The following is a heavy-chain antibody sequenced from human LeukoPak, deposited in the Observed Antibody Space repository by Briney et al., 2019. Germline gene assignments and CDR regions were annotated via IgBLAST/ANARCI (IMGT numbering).Heavy chain of an antibody. V-gene: IGHV4-30-2*01. J-gene: IGHJ3*02. Sequence: SETLSLTCAVSGGSISSGGYSWSWIRQPPGKGLEWIGYIYHSGSTYYNPSLKSRVTISVDRSKNQFSLKLSSVTAADTAVYYCARAAVRFGDAFDIWAKGQWSPPLQ. D-gene: IGHD3-10*01. CDR1: GGSISSGGYS. CDR2: IYHSGST. CDR3: ARAAVRFGDAFDI.